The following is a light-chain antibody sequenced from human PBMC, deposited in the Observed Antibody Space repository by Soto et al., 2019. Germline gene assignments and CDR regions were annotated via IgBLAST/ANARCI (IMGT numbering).Light chain of an antibody. CDR3: LQSYSTLWT. CDR2: TAS. CDR1: QSMSRY. Sequence: DIQMTQSPSSLSASVGDRVTITCRASQSMSRYLNWYQQKPGKAPKLLIYTASSLQSGVPSRFSGSGSGTDFTLTISSLQPEDFATYYCLQSYSTLWTFGQGTKVEIK. V-gene: IGKV1-39*01. J-gene: IGKJ1*01.